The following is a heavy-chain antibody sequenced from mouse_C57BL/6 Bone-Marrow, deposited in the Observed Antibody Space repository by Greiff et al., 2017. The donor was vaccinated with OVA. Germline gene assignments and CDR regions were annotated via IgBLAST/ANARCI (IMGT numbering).Heavy chain of an antibody. J-gene: IGHJ1*03. Sequence: EVKVVESEGGLVQPGSSMKLSCTASGFTFSDYYMAWVRQVPEKGLEWVANINYDGSSTYYLDSLTSRFIISRDNAKNILYLQMSSLKSEDTATYYCGRGGWDWYFDVWGTGTTVTVSS. CDR1: GFTFSDYY. D-gene: IGHD3-3*01. CDR2: INYDGSST. V-gene: IGHV5-16*01. CDR3: GRGGWDWYFDV.